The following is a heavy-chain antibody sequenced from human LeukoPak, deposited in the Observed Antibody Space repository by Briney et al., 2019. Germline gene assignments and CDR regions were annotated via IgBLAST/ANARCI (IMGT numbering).Heavy chain of an antibody. V-gene: IGHV3-48*04. CDR3: ARDRGYYGSGSYKDY. Sequence: GGSLRLSCAASGFTFSSYSMNWVRQAPGKGLEWVSYISSSSSTIYYADSVKGRFTISRDNAENSLYLQMNSLRAEDTAVYYCARDRGYYGSGSYKDYWGQGTLVTVSS. CDR1: GFTFSSYS. J-gene: IGHJ4*02. CDR2: ISSSSSTI. D-gene: IGHD3-10*01.